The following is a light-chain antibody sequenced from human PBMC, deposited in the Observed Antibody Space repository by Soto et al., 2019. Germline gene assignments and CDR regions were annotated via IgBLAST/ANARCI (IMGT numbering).Light chain of an antibody. CDR2: TAS. Sequence: DIQMTQSPSSVSASVGDRVTIACRASQGIRSWLAWYQQKPGKAPKLLIYTASTLQSGFPSRFSGSGSGTDYTLTISSLQPEDFATYYCQQAVSFPYTFGQGTTLEIK. CDR3: QQAVSFPYT. V-gene: IGKV1-12*01. J-gene: IGKJ2*01. CDR1: QGIRSW.